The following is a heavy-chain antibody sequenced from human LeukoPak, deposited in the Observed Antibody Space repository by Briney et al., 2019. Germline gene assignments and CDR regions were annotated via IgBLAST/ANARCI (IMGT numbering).Heavy chain of an antibody. V-gene: IGHV1-69*01. Sequence: ASVKVSCKASGGTFISYAISWVRQAPGQGLEWMGGIIPIFGTANYAQKFQGRVTITADESTSTAYMKLSSLRSEDTAVYYCARDAGYSSGPRYFDYWGQGTLVTVSS. D-gene: IGHD6-19*01. CDR1: GGTFISYA. J-gene: IGHJ4*02. CDR2: IIPIFGTA. CDR3: ARDAGYSSGPRYFDY.